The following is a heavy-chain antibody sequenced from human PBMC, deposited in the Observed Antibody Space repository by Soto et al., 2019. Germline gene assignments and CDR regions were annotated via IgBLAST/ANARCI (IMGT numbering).Heavy chain of an antibody. J-gene: IGHJ5*02. Sequence: QVQLQESGPGLVKPSQILSLTCTVSGGSISSGGYYWSWIRQHPGKGLEWIGYIYYRGRTYYNPSLKSRITISVDTSKNQFSLKLSSVTAADTAVYYCARSSPVVTAPWGQGTLVTVSS. CDR2: IYYRGRT. D-gene: IGHD2-21*02. CDR1: GGSISSGGYY. CDR3: ARSSPVVTAP. V-gene: IGHV4-31*03.